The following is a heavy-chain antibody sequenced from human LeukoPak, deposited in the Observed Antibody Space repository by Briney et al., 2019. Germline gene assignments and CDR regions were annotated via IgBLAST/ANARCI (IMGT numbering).Heavy chain of an antibody. CDR3: ARAGYSYGTGYYFDY. J-gene: IGHJ4*02. V-gene: IGHV4-59*01. CDR2: IYYTGAT. CDR1: GGSISSYY. Sequence: SETPSLTCTVSGGSISSYYWSWIRLPPGKGLEWIGYIYYTGATYYNPSLKSRVTISLDTSKNQFSLKLSSVTAADAAVYYCARAGYSYGTGYYFDYWGQGALVTVSS. D-gene: IGHD5-18*01.